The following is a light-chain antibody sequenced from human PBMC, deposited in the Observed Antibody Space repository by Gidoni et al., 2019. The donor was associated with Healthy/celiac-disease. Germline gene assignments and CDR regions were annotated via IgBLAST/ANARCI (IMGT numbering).Light chain of an antibody. Sequence: EIVLTQSPATLSLSPGERATLSCRASQSVSSYLAWYQQKPGQAPRLLIYDASNRATGIPARFSGSGSGTDFTLTISSLEPEDCAVYYCQQRSNWPPEDTFGQXTKLEIK. CDR1: QSVSSY. CDR2: DAS. CDR3: QQRSNWPPEDT. V-gene: IGKV3-11*01. J-gene: IGKJ2*01.